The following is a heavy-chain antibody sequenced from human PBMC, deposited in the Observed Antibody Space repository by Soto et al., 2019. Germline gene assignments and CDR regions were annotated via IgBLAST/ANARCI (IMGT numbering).Heavy chain of an antibody. V-gene: IGHV4-34*01. CDR3: ARGGGSGFYYYYYGMDV. Sequence: PSETLSLTCAVYGGSFSGYYWSWIRQPPGKGLEWIGEINHSGSTNYNPSLKSRVTISVDTYKNQFSLKRSSVTAADTAVYYFARGGGSGFYYYYYGMDVWGQGTTVTVSS. J-gene: IGHJ6*02. CDR2: INHSGST. CDR1: GGSFSGYY. D-gene: IGHD3-10*01.